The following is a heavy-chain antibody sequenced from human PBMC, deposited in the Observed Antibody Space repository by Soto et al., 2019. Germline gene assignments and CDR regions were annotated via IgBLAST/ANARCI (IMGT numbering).Heavy chain of an antibody. Sequence: SETLSLTCTVSVGSISGYYWGWIRQPPGKGLEWIGYIHYSGSTNYNPSLRSRVTISVDTPKNQFSLKVNSMTAADTAIYYCARGGVAARKGRWFDPWGQGTLVTSPQ. J-gene: IGHJ5*02. D-gene: IGHD6-25*01. CDR1: VGSISGYY. V-gene: IGHV4-59*01. CDR2: IHYSGST. CDR3: ARGGVAARKGRWFDP.